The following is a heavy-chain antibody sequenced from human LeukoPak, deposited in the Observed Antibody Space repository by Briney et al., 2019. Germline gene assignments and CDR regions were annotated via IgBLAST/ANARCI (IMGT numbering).Heavy chain of an antibody. V-gene: IGHV1-18*01. Sequence: ASVKVSCKASGYTFTSYGISWVRQAPGQGLEWMGWTSAYNGNTNYAQKLQGRATMTTDTSTSTAYMELRSLRSDDTAVYYCARGELSQFWFDPWGQGTLVTVSS. D-gene: IGHD3-16*01. J-gene: IGHJ5*02. CDR1: GYTFTSYG. CDR3: ARGELSQFWFDP. CDR2: TSAYNGNT.